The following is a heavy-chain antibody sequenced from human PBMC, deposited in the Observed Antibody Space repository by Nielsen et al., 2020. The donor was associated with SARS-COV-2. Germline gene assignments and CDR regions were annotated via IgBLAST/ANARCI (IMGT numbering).Heavy chain of an antibody. CDR3: ARDQGDGYPYYFDY. V-gene: IGHV3-33*01. J-gene: IGHJ4*02. Sequence: GGSLRLSCAASGFTFSSYGMHWVRQAPGKGLEWVAVIWYDGSNKYYADSVKGRFTISRDNSKNTLYLQMNSLRAEDTAVYYCARDQGDGYPYYFDYWGQGTLVTVSS. CDR1: GFTFSSYG. D-gene: IGHD5-24*01. CDR2: IWYDGSNK.